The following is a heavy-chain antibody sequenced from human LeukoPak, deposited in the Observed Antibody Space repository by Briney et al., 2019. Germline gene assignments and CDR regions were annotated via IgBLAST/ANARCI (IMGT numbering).Heavy chain of an antibody. Sequence: SETLSLTCTVSGGSISSYYWSWIRQPPGKGLEWIGYIYYSGSTNYNPSLKSRVTISVDTSKNQFSLKLSSVTAADTAVYYCARGGYGYPRWFDPWSQGTLVTVSS. CDR1: GGSISSYY. J-gene: IGHJ5*02. V-gene: IGHV4-59*01. CDR3: ARGGYGYPRWFDP. CDR2: IYYSGST. D-gene: IGHD5-18*01.